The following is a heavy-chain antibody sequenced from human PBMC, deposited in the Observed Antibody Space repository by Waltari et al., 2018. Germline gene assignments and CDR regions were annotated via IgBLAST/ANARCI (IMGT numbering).Heavy chain of an antibody. D-gene: IGHD4-17*01. J-gene: IGHJ4*02. CDR2: INPSSGGT. Sequence: QVQLVQSGAEVKKPGASVKVSCKASGYTFTGYYMHWVRQAPGQGLEWMGWINPSSGGTNYAQKFQGRVTRTRDTSSSTAYMELSRLRSDDTAVYYCARPSGYGDPPDYWGQGTLVTVSS. CDR1: GYTFTGYY. V-gene: IGHV1-2*02. CDR3: ARPSGYGDPPDY.